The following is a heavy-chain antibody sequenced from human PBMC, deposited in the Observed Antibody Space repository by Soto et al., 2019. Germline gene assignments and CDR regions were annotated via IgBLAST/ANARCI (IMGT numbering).Heavy chain of an antibody. CDR3: ARDLRGWLRFWFDP. CDR2: TYYRSKWYN. V-gene: IGHV6-1*01. J-gene: IGHJ5*02. CDR1: GDSVSSNSAA. D-gene: IGHD5-12*01. Sequence: QVQLQQSGPGLVKPSQTLSLTCAISGDSVSSNSAAWNWIRQSPSRGLEWLGRTYYRSKWYNDYAVSVKSRITINPVTSKNLFSLQLNSVPPEDTAVYYGARDLRGWLRFWFDPWGQGTLVTVSS.